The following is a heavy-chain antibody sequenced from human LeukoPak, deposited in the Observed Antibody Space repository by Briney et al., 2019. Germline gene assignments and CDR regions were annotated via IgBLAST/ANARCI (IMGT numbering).Heavy chain of an antibody. Sequence: GGSLRLSCAASGFTFSSYGMHWVRQAPGKGLEWVAVISYDGSNKYYADSVKGRFTISRDNSKNTLYLQMNSLRAEDTAVYYCARDILLSYYFDYWGQGTLVTVSS. CDR1: GFTFSSYG. V-gene: IGHV3-30*03. CDR3: ARDILLSYYFDY. D-gene: IGHD2/OR15-2a*01. J-gene: IGHJ4*02. CDR2: ISYDGSNK.